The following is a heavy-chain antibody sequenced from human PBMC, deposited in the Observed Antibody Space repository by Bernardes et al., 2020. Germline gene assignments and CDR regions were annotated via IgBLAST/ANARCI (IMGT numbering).Heavy chain of an antibody. Sequence: GGSLRLSCAASGFTFSSYWMSWIRQAPGKGLEWVANIKPDGSEKYYVDFVEGRFTISRDNAKNSLSLQMNSLRADDTAVYYCARDLSYFDYWGQEILVTVSS. CDR3: ARDLSYFDY. J-gene: IGHJ4*02. CDR1: GFTFSSYW. V-gene: IGHV3-7*01. CDR2: IKPDGSEK.